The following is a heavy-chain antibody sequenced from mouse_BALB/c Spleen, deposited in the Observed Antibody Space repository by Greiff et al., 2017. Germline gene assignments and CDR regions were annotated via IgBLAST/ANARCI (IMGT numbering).Heavy chain of an antibody. CDR3: ARALLLYAMDY. J-gene: IGHJ4*01. CDR1: GFNIKDTY. D-gene: IGHD1-2*01. CDR2: IDPANGNT. V-gene: IGHV14-3*02. Sequence: EVQLQQSGAELVKPGASVKLSCTASGFNIKDTYMHWVKQRPEQGLEWIGRIDPANGNTKYDPKFQGKATITADTSSNTAYLQLSSLTSEDTAFYYCARALLLYAMDYWGQGTSVTVSS.